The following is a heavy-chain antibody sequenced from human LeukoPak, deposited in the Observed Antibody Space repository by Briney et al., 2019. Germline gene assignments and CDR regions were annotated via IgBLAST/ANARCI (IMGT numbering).Heavy chain of an antibody. V-gene: IGHV1-18*01. D-gene: IGHD3-22*01. CDR1: GYTFTSYG. CDR2: ISAYNGNI. Sequence: ASVKVSCKASGYTFTSYGISWVRQAPGQGLEWMGWISAYNGNIKYAQKLQGRVTMTTDTSTSTAYMELRSLRSDDTAVYYCARDLNRYYYDSSGCLDYWGQGTLVTVSS. J-gene: IGHJ4*02. CDR3: ARDLNRYYYDSSGCLDY.